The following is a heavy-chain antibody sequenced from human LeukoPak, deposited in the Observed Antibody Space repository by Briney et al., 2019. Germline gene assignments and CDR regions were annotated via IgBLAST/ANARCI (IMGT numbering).Heavy chain of an antibody. V-gene: IGHV4-59*12. Sequence: SETLPLTCTVSGGSISSYYWIWIRQPPGKGLEWIGYIYYRGTTYYNPSLKSRVTISVDTSKNQFSMKLSSVTAADTAVYYCAREREARYRWLQFSGMDVWGQGTTVTVSS. CDR1: GGSISSYY. D-gene: IGHD5-24*01. J-gene: IGHJ6*02. CDR3: AREREARYRWLQFSGMDV. CDR2: IYYRGTT.